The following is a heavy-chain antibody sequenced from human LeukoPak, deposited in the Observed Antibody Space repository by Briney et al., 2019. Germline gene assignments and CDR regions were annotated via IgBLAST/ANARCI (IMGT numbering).Heavy chain of an antibody. Sequence: GGSLRLSCAASGFTFSSSAMSWVRQAPGKGLEWVSSISGSGSGGSTYYADSVKGRFTISRDNSKNTLYLQMNSLRVEDTALYYCARDGGSWYAGLCDYWGQGTLVTVSS. CDR2: ISGSGSGGST. V-gene: IGHV3-23*01. D-gene: IGHD6-13*01. J-gene: IGHJ4*02. CDR1: GFTFSSSA. CDR3: ARDGGSWYAGLCDY.